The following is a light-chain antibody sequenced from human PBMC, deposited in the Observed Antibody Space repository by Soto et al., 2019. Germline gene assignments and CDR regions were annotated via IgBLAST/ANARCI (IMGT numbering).Light chain of an antibody. J-gene: IGLJ3*02. CDR1: SSDVGSYNL. Sequence: QSALTQPASVSGSPGQSITISCTGTSSDVGSYNLVSWYQQHPGTAPKLIIYEDNKRASGVSNRFSGSTSGITASLTISVLQAEDEADYYCCSYAGSSTWVFGGGTKVTVL. V-gene: IGLV2-23*01. CDR3: CSYAGSSTWV. CDR2: EDN.